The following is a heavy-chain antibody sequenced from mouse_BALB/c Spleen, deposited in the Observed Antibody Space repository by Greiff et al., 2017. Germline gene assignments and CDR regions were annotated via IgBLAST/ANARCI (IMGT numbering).Heavy chain of an antibody. D-gene: IGHD4-1*01. CDR1: GFSLTSYG. CDR3: ARNPELGDYAMDD. J-gene: IGHJ4*01. Sequence: QVHVKQSGPGLVQPSQSLSITCTVSGFSLTSYGVHWVRQSPGKGLEWLGVIWSGGSTDYNAAFISRLSISKDNSKSQVFFKMNSLQADDTAIYSCARNPELGDYAMDDWGQGTSVTVSA. CDR2: IWSGGST. V-gene: IGHV2-4-1*01.